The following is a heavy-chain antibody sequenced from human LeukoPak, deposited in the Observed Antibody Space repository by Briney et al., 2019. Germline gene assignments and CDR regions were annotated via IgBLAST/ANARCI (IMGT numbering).Heavy chain of an antibody. J-gene: IGHJ4*02. CDR1: GFTFSNYA. Sequence: GGSLRLSCAASGFTFSNYAMNWVRQAPGKGLEWVSSISGSGGSTYYADSVKGRFTISRDNSKNTLYLQMNSLRAEDTAVYYCAKARIVGATGLLDYWGQGTLVTVSS. D-gene: IGHD1-26*01. CDR2: ISGSGGST. CDR3: AKARIVGATGLLDY. V-gene: IGHV3-23*01.